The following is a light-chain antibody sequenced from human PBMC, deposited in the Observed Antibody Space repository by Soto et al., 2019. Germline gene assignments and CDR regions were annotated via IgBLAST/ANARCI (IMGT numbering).Light chain of an antibody. CDR3: SSYTSSSTLVV. V-gene: IGLV2-14*01. Sequence: QSALTQPASVSGSPGQSSTISCTGTSSDVGGYNYVSWYQQQPGKAPKLMIYEVSNRPSGVSNRFSGSKSGNTASLTISGLQAEDEAEYYCSSYTSSSTLVVFGGGTTLAVL. J-gene: IGLJ2*01. CDR1: SSDVGGYNY. CDR2: EVS.